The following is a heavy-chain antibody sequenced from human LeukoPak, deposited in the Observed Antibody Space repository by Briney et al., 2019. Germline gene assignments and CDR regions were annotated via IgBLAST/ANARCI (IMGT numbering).Heavy chain of an antibody. J-gene: IGHJ4*02. CDR1: GDSVSSKSSA. V-gene: IGHV6-1*01. Sequence: SQTLSLTCAISGDSVSSKSSAWNWIRQSPSRGLEWLGRTYFRSKWKYYYALAVKSRVTITPDTSKNQFSLQLNSLTPEDTAVYYCARNTAGLDFWGQGILVTVSS. CDR2: TYFRSKWKY. D-gene: IGHD2-21*02. CDR3: ARNTAGLDF.